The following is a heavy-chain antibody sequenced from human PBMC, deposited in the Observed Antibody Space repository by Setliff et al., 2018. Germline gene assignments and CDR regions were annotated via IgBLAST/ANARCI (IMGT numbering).Heavy chain of an antibody. Sequence: PSETLSLTCAVSGYSISSGYYWGWIRQAPGRGLEWIGSIYHHGSSYYNPSLKSRVTISVDTSKNQFSLELTTVTAADTAVYYCARVSSVIDAFDIWGQGTMVTVSS. CDR2: IYHHGSS. V-gene: IGHV4-38-2*01. CDR3: ARVSSVIDAFDI. J-gene: IGHJ3*02. D-gene: IGHD6-25*01. CDR1: GYSISSGYY.